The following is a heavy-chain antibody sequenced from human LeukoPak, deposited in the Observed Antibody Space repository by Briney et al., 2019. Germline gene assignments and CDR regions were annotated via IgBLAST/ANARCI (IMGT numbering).Heavy chain of an antibody. V-gene: IGHV3-74*01. J-gene: IGHJ6*02. D-gene: IGHD6-13*01. Sequence: GGSLRLSCVASGFTFSRYDMHWVRQAPGKGLVWISRIKSDGSRTDYADSVKGRFTISRDDSKNTAYLQMNSLKTEDTAVYYCTRHKGEVIAAAGMDVWGQGTTVTVSS. CDR1: GFTFSRYD. CDR2: IKSDGSRT. CDR3: TRHKGEVIAAAGMDV.